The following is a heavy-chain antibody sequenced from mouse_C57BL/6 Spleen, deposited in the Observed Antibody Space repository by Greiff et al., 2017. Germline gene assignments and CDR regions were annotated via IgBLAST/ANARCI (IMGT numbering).Heavy chain of an antibody. V-gene: IGHV1-69*01. CDR2: IDPSDSYT. J-gene: IGHJ4*01. Sequence: QVQLQQPGAELVMPGASVKLSCKASGYTFTSYWMHWVKQRPGQGLEWIGEIDPSDSYTNYNQKFKGKSTLTVDKSSSTAYMQLSSLTSEDSAVYYCARRDSNYVYAMDYWGQGTSVTVSS. CDR1: GYTFTSYW. D-gene: IGHD2-5*01. CDR3: ARRDSNYVYAMDY.